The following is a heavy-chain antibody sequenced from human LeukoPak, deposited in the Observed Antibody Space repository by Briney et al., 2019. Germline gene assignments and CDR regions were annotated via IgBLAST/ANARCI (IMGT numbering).Heavy chain of an antibody. Sequence: GGSLRLSCAASGFPFSSYGLSWVRQAPGKGLEWVSYISSGGDTIYYAESVKGRFTISRDNAKNSLFLQMNSLRAEDTAVYYCARDYGSGSYGDYWGQGTLVTVSS. CDR2: ISSGGDTI. CDR3: ARDYGSGSYGDY. J-gene: IGHJ4*02. D-gene: IGHD3-10*01. CDR1: GFPFSSYG. V-gene: IGHV3-48*03.